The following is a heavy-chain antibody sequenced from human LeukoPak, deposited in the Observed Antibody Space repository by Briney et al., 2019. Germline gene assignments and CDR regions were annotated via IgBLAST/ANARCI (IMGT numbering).Heavy chain of an antibody. D-gene: IGHD2-15*01. J-gene: IGHJ3*02. Sequence: SETLSLTCTVSGGSISSGDYYWSWIRQPPGMGLVWIGYIYYSGSTYYNPSLRSRVTISVDTSKNQFSLKLSSVTAADTAVYYCARKTLKGGPQAFDIWGQGTMVTVSS. CDR1: GGSISSGDYY. CDR3: ARKTLKGGPQAFDI. CDR2: IYYSGST. V-gene: IGHV4-30-4*01.